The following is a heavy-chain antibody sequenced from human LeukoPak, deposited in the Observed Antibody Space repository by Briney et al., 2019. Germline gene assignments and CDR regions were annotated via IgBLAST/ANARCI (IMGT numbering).Heavy chain of an antibody. V-gene: IGHV3-23*01. CDR3: AKGTALAVTREQDY. D-gene: IGHD6-19*01. CDR2: ITGSGGRS. Sequence: PGRSLRLSCAASGFTFSSYAMSWVRQAPGRGLEWVSGITGSGGRSFYADSVKGRFTISRDNSKNTLYLQMNSLRAEDTAVYYCAKGTALAVTREQDYWGQGTLVTVSS. CDR1: GFTFSSYA. J-gene: IGHJ4*02.